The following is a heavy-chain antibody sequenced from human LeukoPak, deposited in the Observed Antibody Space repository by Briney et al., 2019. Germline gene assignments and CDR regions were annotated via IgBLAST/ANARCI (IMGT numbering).Heavy chain of an antibody. CDR2: IGTSNGT. J-gene: IGHJ4*02. CDR3: ARGKRYCGCDCYLDY. D-gene: IGHD2-21*01. CDR1: GFTFNTYD. Sequence: GGSLRLSCAASGFTFNTYDMHWVRQARGKGLEWVSGIGTSNGTFYSGSVKGRFTISRENAKNSLHLQMNSLRAGDTAVYYCARGKRYCGCDCYLDYWGQGTLVTVSS. V-gene: IGHV3-13*04.